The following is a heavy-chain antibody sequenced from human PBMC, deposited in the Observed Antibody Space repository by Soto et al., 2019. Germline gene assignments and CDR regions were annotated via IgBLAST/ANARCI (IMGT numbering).Heavy chain of an antibody. CDR3: ARVRQDYFGSGSLDY. CDR2: IFHSGGT. D-gene: IGHD3-10*01. V-gene: IGHV4-30-2*01. J-gene: IGHJ4*02. Sequence: QLQLQESGSGLVNPSQTLSLTCAVFGASISSGGYSWSWLRQPPGKGLEWIGYIFHSGGTYYNPSLESRVTISIDRSKNQFSLKLTSLTAADTAVYYCARVRQDYFGSGSLDYWGQGTLVTVSS. CDR1: GASISSGGYS.